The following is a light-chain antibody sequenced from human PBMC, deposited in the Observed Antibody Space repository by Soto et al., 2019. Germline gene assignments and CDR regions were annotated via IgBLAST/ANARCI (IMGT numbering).Light chain of an antibody. V-gene: IGKV1-39*01. CDR3: QQSYSIPPT. CDR2: SVS. Sequence: DLQMTQSPSSLSASVGDRVTITCRASQNIDTYFSWYQQKPGKAPTLLIYSVSSLQGGVPSRFSGSGSGTDFTLTISSLQPEDFATYYCQQSYSIPPTFGPGTRVEIK. CDR1: QNIDTY. J-gene: IGKJ3*01.